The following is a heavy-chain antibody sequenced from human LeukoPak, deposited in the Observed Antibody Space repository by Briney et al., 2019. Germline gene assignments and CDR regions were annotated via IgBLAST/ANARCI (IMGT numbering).Heavy chain of an antibody. D-gene: IGHD1-26*01. CDR1: GGSINSYY. V-gene: IGHV4-4*07. CDR3: ARENSGSYREFDY. J-gene: IGHJ4*02. CDR2: IYTSGST. Sequence: PSETLSLTCTVSGGSINSYYWSWIRQPAGKELEWIGRIYTSGSTNYNASLKSRVSMSVDTSKNQFSLKLSSVTAADTAVFYCARENSGSYREFDYWGQGTLVTVSS.